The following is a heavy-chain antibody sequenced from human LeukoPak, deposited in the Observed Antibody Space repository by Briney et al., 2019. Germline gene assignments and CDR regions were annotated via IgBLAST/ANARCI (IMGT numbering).Heavy chain of an antibody. CDR2: IKPDGSEI. D-gene: IGHD6-25*01. J-gene: IGHJ4*02. V-gene: IGHV3-7*05. CDR1: GFTFSRYW. Sequence: PGESLKISCAASGFTFSRYWMSWVRQAPGKGLEWVANIKPDGSEIHYVDSVGGRFTISRDNAKNSLYLQMKSLRVEDTALYYCARDNSGPDAEHWARWGQGTLVIVSS. CDR3: ARDNSGPDAEHWAR.